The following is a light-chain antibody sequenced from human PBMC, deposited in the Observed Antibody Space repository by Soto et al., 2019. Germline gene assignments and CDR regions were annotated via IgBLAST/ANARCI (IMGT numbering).Light chain of an antibody. Sequence: QSALTQPASVSGSPGQSITISCTGTSSDVGSYNLVSWYQQHPGKAPKLMIYEGSKRPSGVSKRFSGSKSGNTASLTISGLQAEDEADYYCCSYAGSSTVVFGGGTKLT. CDR1: SSDVGSYNL. V-gene: IGLV2-23*01. J-gene: IGLJ2*01. CDR3: CSYAGSSTVV. CDR2: EGS.